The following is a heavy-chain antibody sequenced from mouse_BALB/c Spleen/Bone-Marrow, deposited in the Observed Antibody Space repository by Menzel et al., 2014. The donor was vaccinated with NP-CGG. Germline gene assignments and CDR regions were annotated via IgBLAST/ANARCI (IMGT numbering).Heavy chain of an antibody. D-gene: IGHD1-2*01. Sequence: AQLVESGVGLVQPGVSLRLSCETSGFTFTDYYMNWVRQPPGKALEWLGFIRNKANGYTTEYSASVKGQFTISRDNSQSILYLQMNTLRAEDSATYYCARDIGRLLFDYWGQGTPLTVSS. CDR1: GFTFTDYY. J-gene: IGHJ2*01. V-gene: IGHV7-3*02. CDR3: ARDIGRLLFDY. CDR2: IRNKANGYTT.